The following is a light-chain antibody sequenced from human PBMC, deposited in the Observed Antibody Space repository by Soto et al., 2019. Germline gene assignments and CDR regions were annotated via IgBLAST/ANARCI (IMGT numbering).Light chain of an antibody. CDR2: DAS. CDR3: KKRTNWPRVGN. Sequence: EIVLTQSPATLSLSPGERATLSCRASQSVSSYLAWYQQKPGQAPRLLIYDASNRATGIPARFSGSGYGKDLTLNISSLEPEDFAVYYCKKRTNWPRVGNFGGWTKVDIK. CDR1: QSVSSY. V-gene: IGKV3-11*01. J-gene: IGKJ4*01.